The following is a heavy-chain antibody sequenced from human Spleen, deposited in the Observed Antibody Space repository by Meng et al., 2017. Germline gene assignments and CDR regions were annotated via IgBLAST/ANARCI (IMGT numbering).Heavy chain of an antibody. CDR1: GGSISSYF. CDR2: IYYTGST. J-gene: IGHJ4*02. Sequence: QVQLQESGPGLVKPSETLSLTCTVSGGSISSYFWSWIRQPPGKGLEWIGYIYYTGSTRYNPSLKSRVTISVDTSKNQFSLKLSSVTAADTAVYYCARGSFTSGWGIWGQGTLVTVSS. V-gene: IGHV4-59*12. D-gene: IGHD6-19*01. CDR3: ARGSFTSGWGI.